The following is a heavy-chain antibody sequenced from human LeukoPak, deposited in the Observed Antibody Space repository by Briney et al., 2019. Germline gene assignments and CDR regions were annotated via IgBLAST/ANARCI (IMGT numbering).Heavy chain of an antibody. CDR3: AKDRSIGTYYTFDH. V-gene: IGHV3-23*01. D-gene: IGHD1-26*01. CDR1: GFTFSDYA. CDR2: ISGSGLMT. J-gene: IGHJ4*02. Sequence: GGSLRLSCAASGFTFSDYAMAWVRQAPGKGLEWVATISGSGLMTYYADSVKGRFTVSGDNSKNTLYLQMSSLTAADTAVYYCAKDRSIGTYYTFDHWGQGTLVTVSS.